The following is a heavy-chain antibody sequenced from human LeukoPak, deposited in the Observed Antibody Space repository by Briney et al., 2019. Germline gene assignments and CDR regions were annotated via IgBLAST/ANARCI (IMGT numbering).Heavy chain of an antibody. D-gene: IGHD3/OR15-3a*01. Sequence: SETLSLTCTVSGGSISSYYWSWIRQPPGKGLEWIGTIYYSGRTSYNPSLKSRVTISVDTSKNQFSLNLRSMTAADTAVYYCARQTGSGLFILPGGQGTLVTVSS. CDR1: GGSISSYY. V-gene: IGHV4-39*07. CDR2: IYYSGRT. CDR3: ARQTGSGLFILP. J-gene: IGHJ4*02.